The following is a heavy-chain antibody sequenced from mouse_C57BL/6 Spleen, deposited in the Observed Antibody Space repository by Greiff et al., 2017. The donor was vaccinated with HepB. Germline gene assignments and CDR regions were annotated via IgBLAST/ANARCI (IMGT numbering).Heavy chain of an antibody. J-gene: IGHJ4*01. CDR3: ARPYYGNYEAMDY. D-gene: IGHD2-10*01. V-gene: IGHV3-6*01. CDR2: ISYDGSN. Sequence: EVQLQESGPGLVKPSQSLSLTCSVTGYSITSGYYWNWIRQFPGNKLEWMGYISYDGSNNYNPSLKNRISITRDTSKNQFFLKLNSVTTEDTATYYGARPYYGNYEAMDYWGQGTSVTVSS. CDR1: GYSITSGYY.